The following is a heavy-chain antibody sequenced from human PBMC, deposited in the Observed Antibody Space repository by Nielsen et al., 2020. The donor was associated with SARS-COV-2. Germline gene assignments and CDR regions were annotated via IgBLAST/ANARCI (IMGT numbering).Heavy chain of an antibody. CDR2: ISYDGSNK. V-gene: IGHV3-30*04. CDR1: GFTFSSYA. J-gene: IGHJ6*02. D-gene: IGHD3-3*01. Sequence: GGSLRLSCAASGFTFSSYAMHWVRQAPGKGLEWVAVISYDGSNKYYADSVKGRFTISRDNAKNSLYLQMNSLRAEDTAVYYCARGEVYYDFWSGYYGYHYGMDVWGQGTTVTVSS. CDR3: ARGEVYYDFWSGYYGYHYGMDV.